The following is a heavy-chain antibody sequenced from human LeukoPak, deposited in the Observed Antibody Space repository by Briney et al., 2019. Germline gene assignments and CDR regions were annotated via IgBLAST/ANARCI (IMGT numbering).Heavy chain of an antibody. J-gene: IGHJ3*02. D-gene: IGHD3-10*01. CDR2: LFYSGST. Sequence: PSETLSLTCTVSGGSISSSNYYWGWIRQPPGKGLEWIGSLFYSGSTYYNPSLRSRVTISEDTSKNQFSLKLSSVTAADTAVYFCTFNLGSGSYAFDIWGQGTMVTVSS. CDR1: GGSISSSNYY. V-gene: IGHV4-39*07. CDR3: TFNLGSGSYAFDI.